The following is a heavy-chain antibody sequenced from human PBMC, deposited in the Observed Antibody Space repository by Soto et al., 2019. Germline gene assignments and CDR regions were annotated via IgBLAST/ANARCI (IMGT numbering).Heavy chain of an antibody. CDR3: TRSGSDFDF. CDR2: IRSKADNYTT. Sequence: HLVESGGGLVQPGGSLKLSCTTSGFTFSGSAIHWVRQASGKGLEWVGRIRSKADNYTTTCASSLKGRFTISRDDSKNTAYLQMNSLEIEDTAVYYCTRSGSDFDFWGQGTLVTVSS. V-gene: IGHV3-73*01. CDR1: GFTFSGSA. D-gene: IGHD7-27*01. J-gene: IGHJ4*02.